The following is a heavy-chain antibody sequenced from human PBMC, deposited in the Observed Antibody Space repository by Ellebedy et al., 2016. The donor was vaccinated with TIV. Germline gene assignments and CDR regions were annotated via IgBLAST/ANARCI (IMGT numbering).Heavy chain of an antibody. V-gene: IGHV3-53*01. J-gene: IGHJ4*02. CDR1: GLTITTNY. CDR3: AGYSSIPPKGDY. CDR2: IYSGGDI. D-gene: IGHD6-13*01. Sequence: PGGSLRLSCAASGLTITTNYMSWVRQAPGKGLEWVSVIYSGGDIHYSDSGKGRFTISRDNSKNTLSLQMNSLRAEDTAVYYCAGYSSIPPKGDYWGQGTLVTVSS.